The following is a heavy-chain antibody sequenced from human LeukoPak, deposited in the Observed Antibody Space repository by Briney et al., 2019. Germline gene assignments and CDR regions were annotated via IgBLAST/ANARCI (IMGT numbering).Heavy chain of an antibody. CDR2: MNPNSGNT. V-gene: IGHV1-8*01. D-gene: IGHD2-21*02. CDR3: ARDTLVTAMDV. J-gene: IGHJ6*02. Sequence: ASVRVSCKASGYTFTSYDIDWVRQATGQGLEWMGWMNPNSGNTGYAQKFQGRVTMTRNTSISTAYMELSSLRAEDTAVYYCARDTLVTAMDVWGQGTTVTVSS. CDR1: GYTFTSYD.